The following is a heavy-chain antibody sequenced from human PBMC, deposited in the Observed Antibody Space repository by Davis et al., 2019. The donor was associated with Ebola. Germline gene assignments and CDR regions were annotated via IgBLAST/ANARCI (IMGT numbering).Heavy chain of an antibody. CDR2: TYYYRSKWYI. V-gene: IGHV6-1*01. J-gene: IGHJ4*02. CDR3: ARFRWLSRGIDY. Sequence: HSQTLSLTCAISGDSVSGGSGAWNWLRQSPLRGLEWLGRTYYYRSKWYIDYAESVRGRIIINPDTSKNQFSLQLNSVTPEDTAVYYCARFRWLSRGIDYWGQGTLVTVSS. D-gene: IGHD3-9*01. CDR1: GDSVSGGSGA.